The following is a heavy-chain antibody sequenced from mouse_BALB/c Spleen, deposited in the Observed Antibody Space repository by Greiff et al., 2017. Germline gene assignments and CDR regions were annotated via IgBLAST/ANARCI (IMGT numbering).Heavy chain of an antibody. CDR3: ARSDYGYAMDY. V-gene: IGHV1-87*01. J-gene: IGHJ4*01. D-gene: IGHD2-4*01. Sequence: QVQLKESGAELARPGASVKLSCKASGYTFTSYWMQWVKQRPGQGLEWIGAIYPGDGDTRYTQKFKGKATLTADKSSSTAYMQLSSLASEDSAVYYCARSDYGYAMDYWGQGTSVTVSS. CDR1: GYTFTSYW. CDR2: IYPGDGDT.